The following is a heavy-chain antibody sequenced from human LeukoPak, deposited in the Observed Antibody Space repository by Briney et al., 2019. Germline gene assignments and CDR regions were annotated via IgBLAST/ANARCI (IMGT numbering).Heavy chain of an antibody. J-gene: IGHJ6*02. V-gene: IGHV4-34*01. CDR1: GGSFSGYY. Sequence: SETLSLTCAVYGGSFSGYYWSWIRQPPGKGLEWIGEINHSGSTNYNPSLKSRVTISVDTSKNQFSLKLSSVTAADTAVYYCARARRHYYGSGKNLTPWPAGLDVWGQGTTVIVS. D-gene: IGHD3-10*01. CDR3: ARARRHYYGSGKNLTPWPAGLDV. CDR2: INHSGST.